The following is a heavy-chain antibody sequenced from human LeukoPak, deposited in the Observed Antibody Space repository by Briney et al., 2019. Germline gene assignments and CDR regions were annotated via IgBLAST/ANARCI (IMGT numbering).Heavy chain of an antibody. V-gene: IGHV3-23*01. J-gene: IGHJ4*02. CDR2: ISASDGST. Sequence: QPGGSLRLSCAASGFTFSSYAMSWVRQAPGRGLEWVSTISASDGSTFYADSAKGRFTISRDNSKNTLYLQMNSLRAEDTAVYFCAKDLYGDYVGDYWGQGTLVTVSS. CDR1: GFTFSSYA. CDR3: AKDLYGDYVGDY. D-gene: IGHD4-17*01.